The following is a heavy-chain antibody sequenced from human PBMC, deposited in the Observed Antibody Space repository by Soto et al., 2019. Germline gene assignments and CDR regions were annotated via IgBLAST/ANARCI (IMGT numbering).Heavy chain of an antibody. CDR3: ARSGYDWAQRVRGLDY. Sequence: QVQLQESGPGLVKPSQTLSLTCTVSGGSISSGDYYWSWIRQPPGKGLEWIGYIYYSGSTYYNPSLKSGVTIAVDTSKNQFALKLSSVTAADTAVYYCARSGYDWAQRVRGLDYWGQGTLVTVSS. D-gene: IGHD5-12*01. CDR1: GGSISSGDYY. V-gene: IGHV4-30-4*01. J-gene: IGHJ4*02. CDR2: IYYSGST.